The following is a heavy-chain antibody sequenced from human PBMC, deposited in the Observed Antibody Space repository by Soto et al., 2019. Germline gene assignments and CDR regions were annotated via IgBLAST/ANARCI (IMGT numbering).Heavy chain of an antibody. CDR3: ARETVSQTVIRPPLTWFDP. CDR2: INPSDGSA. J-gene: IGHJ5*02. V-gene: IGHV1-46*01. Sequence: ASVKVSCKASGYTFTSYFLHWVRQAPGQGLEWMGIINPSDGSASYAQKFQGRVAMTRDTSTSTLYMELSSLRSEDTAVYYCARETVSQTVIRPPLTWFDPRGQGTLVTGS. D-gene: IGHD3-16*02. CDR1: GYTFTSYF.